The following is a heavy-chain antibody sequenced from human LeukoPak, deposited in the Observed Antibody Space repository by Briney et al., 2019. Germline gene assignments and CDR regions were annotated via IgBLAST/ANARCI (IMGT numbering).Heavy chain of an antibody. D-gene: IGHD6-13*01. J-gene: IGHJ4*02. V-gene: IGHV3-30*02. CDR3: ANSGVAAALIY. Sequence: GGSLRLSCAASGFTFSTYGMHWVRQAPGKGLEWVSFIRYDGSQKFYADSVKGRVTISRDNSKNTLFLQMNSLRAEGTAVYYCANSGVAAALIYWGQGTLVTVSS. CDR1: GFTFSTYG. CDR2: IRYDGSQK.